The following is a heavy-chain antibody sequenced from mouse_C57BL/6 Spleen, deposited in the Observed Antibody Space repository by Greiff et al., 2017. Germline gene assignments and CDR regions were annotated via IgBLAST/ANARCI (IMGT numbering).Heavy chain of an antibody. V-gene: IGHV1-55*01. CDR1: GYTFTSYW. J-gene: IGHJ2*02. CDR2: IYPGSGST. D-gene: IGHD2-1*01. CDR3: AAFYYGNSHFAF. Sequence: QVQLQQPGAELVKPGASVKMSCKASGYTFTSYWITWVKQRPGQGLEWIGDIYPGSGSTNYNEKFKSKATLTVDTSSSTAYMQLSSLTSEDSAVXYCAAFYYGNSHFAFWGQGTSLTVSS.